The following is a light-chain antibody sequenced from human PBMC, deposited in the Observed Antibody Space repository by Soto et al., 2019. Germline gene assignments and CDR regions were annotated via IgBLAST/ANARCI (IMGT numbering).Light chain of an antibody. Sequence: EIVLTQSPATLSLSPGERATLSCRVSRSVRSQLAWYQQKPGQAPRLLIYDAFNRATGIPGRFSGSGSGTDFTLTISSLEPEDFAVYYCQQRSNWPWTFGQGTKVEIK. J-gene: IGKJ1*01. CDR2: DAF. CDR1: RSVRSQ. CDR3: QQRSNWPWT. V-gene: IGKV3-11*01.